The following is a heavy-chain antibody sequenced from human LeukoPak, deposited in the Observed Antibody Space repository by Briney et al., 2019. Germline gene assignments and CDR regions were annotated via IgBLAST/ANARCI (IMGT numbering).Heavy chain of an antibody. CDR1: GITFGYYS. V-gene: IGHV3-48*01. CDR2: ISSSSSII. Sequence: PGGSLRLSCAASGITFGYYSMNWVRQAPGKGLEWISYISSSSSIIYNADSVKGRFTISRDNARNSLYLQMNSLRAEDTAVYYCARESSGVLGFDYWGQGTLVTVSS. D-gene: IGHD3-10*01. CDR3: ARESSGVLGFDY. J-gene: IGHJ4*02.